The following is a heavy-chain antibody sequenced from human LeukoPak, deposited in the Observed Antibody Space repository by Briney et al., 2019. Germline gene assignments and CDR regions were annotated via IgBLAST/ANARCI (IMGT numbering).Heavy chain of an antibody. CDR2: ISSSSSYI. Sequence: GRSLRLSCAASGFTFSIYSMNWVRQAPGKGLEWVSSISSSSSYIYYADSVKGRFTISRDNAKNSLYLQMNTLKTEDTAVYYCTTATPAYCDYGPSGHYYMDVWGKGTTVTVSS. D-gene: IGHD4-17*01. V-gene: IGHV3-21*04. CDR3: TTATPAYCDYGPSGHYYMDV. J-gene: IGHJ6*03. CDR1: GFTFSIYS.